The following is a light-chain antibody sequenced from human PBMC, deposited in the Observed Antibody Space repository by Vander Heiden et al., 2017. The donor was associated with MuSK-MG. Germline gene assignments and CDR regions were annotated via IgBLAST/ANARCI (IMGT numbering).Light chain of an antibody. Sequence: DIVITQPPLSLPVTPGEPASTWCRSSQSLLHSNGYHYLDWYLQKPGQSPQLLIYLVSNRVSGVLDRFSGCGSGTYFTLKISRVEVGDVGVYFFRQALQAPRTFGQGTKVEIK. CDR3: RQALQAPRT. CDR1: QSLLHSNGYHY. J-gene: IGKJ1*01. CDR2: LVS. V-gene: IGKV2-28*01.